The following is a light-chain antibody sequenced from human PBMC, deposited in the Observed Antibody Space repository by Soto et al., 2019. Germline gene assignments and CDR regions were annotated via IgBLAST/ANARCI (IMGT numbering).Light chain of an antibody. CDR1: QSVSSY. V-gene: IGKV3-11*01. CDR2: DAS. J-gene: IGKJ1*01. Sequence: EIVLTQSPATLSLSPGERATLSCRASQSVSSYLAWYQQKPGQAPRLLIYDASNRATGIPARFSGSGSGTDIPLTISSLAPEDVADYYCQQRSNWTFGQGTKVEIK. CDR3: QQRSNWT.